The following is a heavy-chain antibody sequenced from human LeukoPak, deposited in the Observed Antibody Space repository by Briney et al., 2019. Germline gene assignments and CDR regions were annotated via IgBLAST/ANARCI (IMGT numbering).Heavy chain of an antibody. V-gene: IGHV4-59*01. CDR2: IFYSGGT. CDR1: GGSISSSY. CDR3: AKDGAFWRH. J-gene: IGHJ4*02. Sequence: PSETLSLTCTVSGGSISSSYGTWIRQPPGKGLEWIGYIFYSGGTNYNPSLKSRVTISVDTSRNQFSLRLSSVTAEDTAVYYCAKDGAFWRHWGQGTLVTVSS. D-gene: IGHD4/OR15-4a*01.